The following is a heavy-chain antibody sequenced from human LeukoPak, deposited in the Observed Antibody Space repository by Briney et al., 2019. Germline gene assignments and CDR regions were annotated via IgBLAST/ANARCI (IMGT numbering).Heavy chain of an antibody. V-gene: IGHV4-39*07. CDR1: GGSISSRSYY. CDR3: ARHSWTGSQARWFDP. CDR2: IYYSGST. J-gene: IGHJ5*02. D-gene: IGHD1-1*01. Sequence: LSETLSLTCSVSGGSISSRSYYWGWIRQPPGKGLEWIGSIYYSGSTYYNPSLKSRVTISVDTSKNQFSLKLGSVTAADTAVYYCARHSWTGSQARWFDPWGQGTLVTVSS.